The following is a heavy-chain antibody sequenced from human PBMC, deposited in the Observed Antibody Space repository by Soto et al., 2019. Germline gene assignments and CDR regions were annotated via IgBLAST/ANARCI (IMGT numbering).Heavy chain of an antibody. D-gene: IGHD2-2*01. CDR1: GYTFTSYG. J-gene: IGHJ4*02. V-gene: IGHV1-18*04. CDR2: ISAYNGNT. Sequence: QVLLVQSGAEVKKPGASVKVSCKASGYTFTSYGISWVRQAPGQGLEWMGWISAYNGNTNYAQKLQGRVTMTTDTSTSTAYMELRSLRSDDTAVYYCARDLLQPSIVVVPAATDYWGQGTLVTVSS. CDR3: ARDLLQPSIVVVPAATDY.